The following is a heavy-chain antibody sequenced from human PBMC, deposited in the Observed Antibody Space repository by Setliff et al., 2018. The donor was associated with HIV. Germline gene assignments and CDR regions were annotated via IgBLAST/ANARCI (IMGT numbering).Heavy chain of an antibody. V-gene: IGHV4-38-2*01. D-gene: IGHD2-15*01. J-gene: IGHJ4*02. Sequence: SETLSLTCAVSGYSISSGYYWGWIRQPPGKGLEWIGGVFYSGSTYYNPSLRSRVTISVDTSKNQFSLKLSSVTAADTAVYYCARQAWHSGRNGYFVDYWGQGTLVTVSS. CDR1: GYSISSGYY. CDR2: VFYSGST. CDR3: ARQAWHSGRNGYFVDY.